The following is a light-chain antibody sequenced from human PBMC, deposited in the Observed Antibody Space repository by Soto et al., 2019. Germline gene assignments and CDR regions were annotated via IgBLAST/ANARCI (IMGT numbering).Light chain of an antibody. J-gene: IGKJ1*01. CDR1: QGISSA. V-gene: IGKV1-13*02. CDR2: DAS. Sequence: AIQLTQSPSSLSASVGDRVTITCRASQGISSALAWYQQKPGKAPKLLIYDASSLESGVPSRISGSGSGTEFTLTISGLQPDDFATYYCQGYRTFGQGTKVDI. CDR3: QGYRT.